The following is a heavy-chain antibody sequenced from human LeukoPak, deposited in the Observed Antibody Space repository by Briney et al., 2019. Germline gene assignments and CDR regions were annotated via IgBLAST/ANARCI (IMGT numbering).Heavy chain of an antibody. V-gene: IGHV3-11*05. CDR2: ISPDGSYT. CDR1: GFVFSDFY. Sequence: GGSLRLSCAGSGFVFSDFYINWIRHSREKGLEWLAYISPDGSYTTYGDSVKGRFVISRDNAKNSVSLQMNSLRVEDTAVYFCASDQVSGVFDYWGQGARVTVS. CDR3: ASDQVSGVFDY. J-gene: IGHJ4*02. D-gene: IGHD5/OR15-5a*01.